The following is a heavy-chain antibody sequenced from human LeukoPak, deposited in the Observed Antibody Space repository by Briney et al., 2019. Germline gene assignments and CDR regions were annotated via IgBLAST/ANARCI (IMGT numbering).Heavy chain of an antibody. D-gene: IGHD3-3*01. CDR1: GDGVSINSAA. CDR2: TYYRSKWYN. J-gene: IGHJ4*02. V-gene: IGHV6-1*01. Sequence: SQTLSLTSAVSGDGVSINSAASNWSRQYPARGLEWLGWTYYRSKWYNDYAESVKSRIAITPDTSKNPFSLQLNCVTAEDTAVYYCARQNTIFGVVTFDYWGQGTLVTVSS. CDR3: ARQNTIFGVVTFDY.